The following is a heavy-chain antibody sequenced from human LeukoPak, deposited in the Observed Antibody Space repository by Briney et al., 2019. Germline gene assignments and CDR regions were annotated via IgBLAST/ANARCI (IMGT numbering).Heavy chain of an antibody. D-gene: IGHD3-3*01. V-gene: IGHV4-59*12. CDR1: GGSFSSYY. Sequence: SETLSLTCTISGGSFSSYYWSWIRQPPGKGLEWIGNIYYSGTTNYNPSLKSRVTISVDTSKNQFSLKLNSVTAADTAVYYCARGRITIFRWFDPWGQGTLVTVSS. J-gene: IGHJ5*02. CDR2: IYYSGTT. CDR3: ARGRITIFRWFDP.